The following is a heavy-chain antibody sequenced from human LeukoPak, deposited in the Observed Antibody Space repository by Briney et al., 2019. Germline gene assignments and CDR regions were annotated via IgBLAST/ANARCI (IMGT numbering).Heavy chain of an antibody. CDR2: INPSGGST. V-gene: IGHV1-46*01. D-gene: IGHD1-26*01. CDR3: ARDNSVGDTAWWFDP. Sequence: ASVKVSCKASGYTFTSYYMHWVRQAPGQGLEWMGIINPSGGSTSYAQKFQGRVTMTRDMSTSTDYMELSSLRSEDTAVYYCARDNSVGDTAWWFDPWGEGTLVTVSS. CDR1: GYTFTSYY. J-gene: IGHJ5*02.